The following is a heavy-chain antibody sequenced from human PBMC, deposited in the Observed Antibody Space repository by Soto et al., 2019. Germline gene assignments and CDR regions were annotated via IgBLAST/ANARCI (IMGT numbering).Heavy chain of an antibody. Sequence: QLPLQESGPGLVKPSETLSLTCTVSGGSISSSSYYWGWIRQPPGKGLEWIGSIYYSGSTYYNPSLKSRVTISVDTSKNQFSLKLSSVTAADTAVYYCARLRHGDSTQFDYWGQGTLVTVSS. CDR1: GGSISSSSYY. CDR3: ARLRHGDSTQFDY. CDR2: IYYSGST. J-gene: IGHJ4*02. D-gene: IGHD4-17*01. V-gene: IGHV4-39*01.